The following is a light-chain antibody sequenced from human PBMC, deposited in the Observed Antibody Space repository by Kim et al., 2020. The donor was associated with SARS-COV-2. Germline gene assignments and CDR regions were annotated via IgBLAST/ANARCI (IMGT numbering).Light chain of an antibody. Sequence: SSELTQDPAVSVALGQTIRITCHGDSLRIYSATWYQQKPGQAPLLLIYDKTNRPSGIPDRFSASSSGNTASLTITEAQAEDEADYYCGSRDSNAEHQWVFGVGTQLTVL. CDR2: DKT. V-gene: IGLV3-19*01. CDR3: GSRDSNAEHQWV. CDR1: SLRIYS. J-gene: IGLJ3*02.